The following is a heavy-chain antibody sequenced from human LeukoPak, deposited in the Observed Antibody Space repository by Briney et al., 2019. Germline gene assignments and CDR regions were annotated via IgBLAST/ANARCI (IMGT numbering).Heavy chain of an antibody. CDR3: AKPLSAASGTDFDS. CDR2: ISGSGSTT. J-gene: IGHJ4*02. CDR1: GFTFSDYY. D-gene: IGHD6-13*01. Sequence: GGSLRLSCAASGFTFSDYYMSWIRQAPGKGLEWVSAISGSGSTTYYADSVKGRFTISRDISKNTLYLQMNSLRGDDTAVYYCAKPLSAASGTDFDSWGQGTLVTVSS. V-gene: IGHV3-23*01.